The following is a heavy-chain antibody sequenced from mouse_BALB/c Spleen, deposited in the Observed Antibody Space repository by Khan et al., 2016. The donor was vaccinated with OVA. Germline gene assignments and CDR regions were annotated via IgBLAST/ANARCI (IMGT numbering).Heavy chain of an antibody. CDR2: INSNGGST. V-gene: IGHV5-6-3*01. CDR3: ARMARTIN. J-gene: IGHJ2*01. CDR1: GFTFSSYG. Sequence: EVELVESGGGLVQPGGSLKLSCAASGFTFSSYGMSWVRQTPDKRLELVATINSNGGSTYYPDSVKGRFTMSRDNAKNTLYLQMSSLKSEDTAMYYCARMARTINWGQGTTRTVSS.